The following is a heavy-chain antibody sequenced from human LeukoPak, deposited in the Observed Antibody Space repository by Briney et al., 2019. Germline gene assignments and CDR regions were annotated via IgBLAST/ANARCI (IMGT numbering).Heavy chain of an antibody. V-gene: IGHV1-46*01. CDR2: INPSGGDT. D-gene: IGHD6-13*01. CDR3: ARDAAAAGTGLGWFDP. Sequence: ASVKVSCKASGFTFSSYYMHWVRQAPGQGLEWMGLINPSGGDTSYAQKFQGRVTMTRDTSTGTVYMELRSLRSEDTAMYYCARDAAAAGTGLGWFDPWGQGTLVTVSS. CDR1: GFTFSSYY. J-gene: IGHJ5*02.